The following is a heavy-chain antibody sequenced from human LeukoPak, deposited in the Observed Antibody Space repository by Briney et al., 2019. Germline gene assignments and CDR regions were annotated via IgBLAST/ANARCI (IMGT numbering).Heavy chain of an antibody. V-gene: IGHV4-34*01. CDR2: INHSGST. CDR1: GGSFSGYY. D-gene: IGHD4-17*01. Sequence: SETLSLTCAVYGGSFSGYYRSWIRQPPGKGLEWIGEINHSGSTNYNPSLKSRVTISVDTSKKQFSLKLSSVTAADTAVYYCARGRGFMTTVTTHYYYGMDVWGQGTTVTVSS. J-gene: IGHJ6*02. CDR3: ARGRGFMTTVTTHYYYGMDV.